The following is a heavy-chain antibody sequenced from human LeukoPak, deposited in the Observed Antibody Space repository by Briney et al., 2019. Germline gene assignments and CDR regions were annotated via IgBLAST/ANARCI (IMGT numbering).Heavy chain of an antibody. J-gene: IGHJ4*02. Sequence: IPSETLSLTCADYGGSFSGYYWSWIRQPPGKGLEWIGEINHSGSTNYNPSLKSRVTISVDTSKNQFSLKLSSVTAADTAVYYCARAEVRGVMGYWGQGTLVTVSS. V-gene: IGHV4-34*01. CDR3: ARAEVRGVMGY. CDR2: INHSGST. CDR1: GGSFSGYY. D-gene: IGHD3-10*01.